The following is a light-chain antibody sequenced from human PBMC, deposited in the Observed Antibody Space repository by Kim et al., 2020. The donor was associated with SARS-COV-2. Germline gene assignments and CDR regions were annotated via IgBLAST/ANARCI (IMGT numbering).Light chain of an antibody. Sequence: DIQMTQSPSTLSASVGDRVIISCRASQSISTRLAWYQQKSGKAPKVVIYGASTLESGVPSRFSGSGSGTEFTLTISSLHPDDFATYYCQQYKSFRTFGQGTKVE. CDR3: QQYKSFRT. J-gene: IGKJ1*01. V-gene: IGKV1-5*03. CDR2: GAS. CDR1: QSISTR.